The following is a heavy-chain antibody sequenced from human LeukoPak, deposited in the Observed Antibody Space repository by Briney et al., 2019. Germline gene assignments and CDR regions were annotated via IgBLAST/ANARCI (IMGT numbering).Heavy chain of an antibody. Sequence: SVKVSCKASGGTFSSYAISWVRQAPGQGLEWMGGIIPIFGTANYAQKFQGRVTITADESTSAAYMELSSLRSEDTAVYYCARNREYCSGGSCYHWFDPWGQGTLVTVSS. CDR2: IIPIFGTA. V-gene: IGHV1-69*13. D-gene: IGHD2-15*01. J-gene: IGHJ5*02. CDR3: ARNREYCSGGSCYHWFDP. CDR1: GGTFSSYA.